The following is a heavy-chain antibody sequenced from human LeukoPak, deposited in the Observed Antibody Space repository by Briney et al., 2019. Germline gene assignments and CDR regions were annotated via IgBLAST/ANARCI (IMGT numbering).Heavy chain of an antibody. CDR1: GFTFSGYG. CDR3: ARDTGDYYDSRGYYYAGWFDT. J-gene: IGHJ5*02. Sequence: GGSLRLSRAASGFTFSGYGMHWVRQAPGKGLEWVAFIRSDGNNKSYADSLKGRFTVSRDNSRNNVYLQVNSLRIEDTSVYYCARDTGDYYDSRGYYYAGWFDTWGQGTLVTVSA. D-gene: IGHD3-22*01. CDR2: IRSDGNNK. V-gene: IGHV3-30*02.